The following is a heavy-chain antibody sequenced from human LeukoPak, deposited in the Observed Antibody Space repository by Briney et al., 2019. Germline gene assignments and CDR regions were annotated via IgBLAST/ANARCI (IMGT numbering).Heavy chain of an antibody. Sequence: ASVKVSCKASGYTFTAYYVHWVRQAPGQGLEWMGWINPNSGGTNYAQKFQGRVTMTSDTSISTAYMELSCLRSDDTAVYYCARDLGHSCRVGYWGQGTLVTVSS. CDR3: ARDLGHSCRVGY. CDR1: GYTFTAYY. CDR2: INPNSGGT. D-gene: IGHD6-13*01. V-gene: IGHV1-2*02. J-gene: IGHJ4*02.